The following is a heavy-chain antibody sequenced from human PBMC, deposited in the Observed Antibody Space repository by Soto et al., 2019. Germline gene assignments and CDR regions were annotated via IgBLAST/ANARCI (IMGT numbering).Heavy chain of an antibody. V-gene: IGHV4-39*03. CDR3: TTDSYSTMIEVRFDY. Sequence: SQTLSLTCTVSFGSISSSSYYWGFLLQPPGKGLEWIGSIYYSGSTHYNPSLKSRVTISVDTSKNQFSLKLSSVTAEDTAVYYCTTDSYSTMIEVRFDYWGHGTLVTVSS. CDR2: IYYSGST. J-gene: IGHJ4*01. CDR1: FGSISSSSYY. D-gene: IGHD3-22*01.